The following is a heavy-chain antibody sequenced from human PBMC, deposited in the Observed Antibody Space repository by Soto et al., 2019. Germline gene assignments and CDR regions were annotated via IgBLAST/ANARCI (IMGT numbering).Heavy chain of an antibody. CDR1: GDSVSSNSSG. J-gene: IGHJ5*01. CDR3: TRGCFRSGFYS. V-gene: IGHV6-1*01. CDR2: SYYRSKWYI. D-gene: IGHD3-22*01. Sequence: TLSLTCAISGDSVSSNSSGWNWIRQSPSRGLEWLGRSYYRSKWYIEYAGSVKSRITINPDTSKNQFSLQLNSVTPEDTAMYYCTRGCFRSGFYSWGRGTLVPVAS.